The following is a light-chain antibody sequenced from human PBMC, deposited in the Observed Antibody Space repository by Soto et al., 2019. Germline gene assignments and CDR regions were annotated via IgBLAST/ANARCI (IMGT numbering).Light chain of an antibody. CDR1: QSVSNN. Sequence: EIVMTQSPATLSVSPGDKATLSCRASQSVSNNLAWYQQRPGQAPRLLIYFASTRATGIPARFSGSGSGTEFSLTFSSLHSEDLALYYCQQYNQWPLTFGGGTKVETK. J-gene: IGKJ4*01. V-gene: IGKV3-15*01. CDR3: QQYNQWPLT. CDR2: FAS.